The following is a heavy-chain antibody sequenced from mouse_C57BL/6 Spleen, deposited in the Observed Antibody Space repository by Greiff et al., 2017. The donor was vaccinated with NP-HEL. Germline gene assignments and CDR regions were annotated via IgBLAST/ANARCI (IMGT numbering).Heavy chain of an antibody. V-gene: IGHV1-53*01. CDR2: INPSNGGT. D-gene: IGHD1-1*01. CDR1: GYTFTSYW. J-gene: IGHJ1*03. CDR3: ARYLGSSRYFDV. Sequence: QVQLKQPGTELVKPGASVKLSCKASGYTFTSYWMHWVKQRPGQGLEWIGNINPSNGGTNYNEKFKSKATLTVDKSSSTAYMQLSSLTSEDSAVYYCARYLGSSRYFDVWGTGTTVTVSS.